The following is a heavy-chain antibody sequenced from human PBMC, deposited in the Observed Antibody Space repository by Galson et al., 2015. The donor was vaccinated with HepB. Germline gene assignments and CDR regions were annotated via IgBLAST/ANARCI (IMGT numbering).Heavy chain of an antibody. CDR1: GLTFSSYS. CDR2: ISSSSGTI. Sequence: SLRLSCAAYGLTFSSYSMTWVRQAPGKGLEWVSYISSSSGTIHYEYSVQGRFTISRDNDKTTLYLQMHSLRDEHTAVSYCASYYYYDISAYSSYAFDLGGRGTRVT. V-gene: IGHV3-48*02. J-gene: IGHJ3*01. CDR3: ASYYYYDISAYSSYAFDL. D-gene: IGHD3-22*01.